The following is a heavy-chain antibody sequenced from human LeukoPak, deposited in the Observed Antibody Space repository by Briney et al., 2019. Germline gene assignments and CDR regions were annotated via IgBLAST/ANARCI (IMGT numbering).Heavy chain of an antibody. V-gene: IGHV1-8*01. Sequence: ASVKVSCKASGYTFTSYDINWVRQATGQGLELMGWMNPNSGDTGYVQKFQGRVTMTRSTSISTAYMELSSLRSEDTAVYYCARRRAVAGVNWFDPWGQGTLVTVSS. CDR2: MNPNSGDT. CDR3: ARRRAVAGVNWFDP. CDR1: GYTFTSYD. D-gene: IGHD6-19*01. J-gene: IGHJ5*02.